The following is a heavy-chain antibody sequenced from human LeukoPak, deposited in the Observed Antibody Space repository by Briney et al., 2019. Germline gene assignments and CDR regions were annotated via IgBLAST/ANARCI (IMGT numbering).Heavy chain of an antibody. D-gene: IGHD6-19*01. CDR3: ASSGWYSTPNWFDP. J-gene: IGHJ5*02. CDR1: GFTFSSYG. Sequence: GGSLRLSCAASGFTFSSYGMHWVRQAPGKGLEWVAFIRSDGSNKYYADSVKGRFSISRDNAKNSLYLQMNSLRAEDTAMYYCASSGWYSTPNWFDPWGQGTLVIVSS. CDR2: IRSDGSNK. V-gene: IGHV3-30*02.